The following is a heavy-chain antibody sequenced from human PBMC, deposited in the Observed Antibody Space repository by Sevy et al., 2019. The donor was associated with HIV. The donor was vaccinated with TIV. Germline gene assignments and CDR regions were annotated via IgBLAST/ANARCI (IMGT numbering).Heavy chain of an antibody. V-gene: IGHV3-7*01. CDR3: ARDRYYDSSGYGGPRDDY. J-gene: IGHJ4*02. Sequence: GGSLRLSCAASGFTFSSYWMTWARQASGKGLEWWANIKQDGREKYYVDSVGGRFTISRDNAKNSLYLQMNSLRAEDTAVYYCARDRYYDSSGYGGPRDDYWGQGALVTVSS. CDR1: GFTFSSYW. D-gene: IGHD3-22*01. CDR2: IKQDGREK.